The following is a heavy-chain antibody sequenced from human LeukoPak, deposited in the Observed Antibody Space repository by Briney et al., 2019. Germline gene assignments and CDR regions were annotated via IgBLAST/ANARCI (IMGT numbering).Heavy chain of an antibody. D-gene: IGHD6-19*01. CDR3: AKRLPYSSGWYYFDY. CDR2: ISGSGGST. CDR1: GFTFSSYA. J-gene: IGHJ4*02. Sequence: GGSLRLSCAASGFTFSSYAMSWVRQAPGRGLEWVSAISGSGGSTYYADSVKGRFTISRDNSKNTLYLQMNSLKAEDTAVYYCAKRLPYSSGWYYFDYWGQGTLVTVSP. V-gene: IGHV3-23*01.